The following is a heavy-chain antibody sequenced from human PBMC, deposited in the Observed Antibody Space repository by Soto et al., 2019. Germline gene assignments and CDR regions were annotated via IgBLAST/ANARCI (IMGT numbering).Heavy chain of an antibody. V-gene: IGHV3-23*01. Sequence: GGPLTLSCASSGFTFSSYAMSWVRHARAKGLEWVSLISGSGGSKYNADSFKGRFAISRDNSKNTLYLKMNSLRAEATAVYYCAKDNPPRFEKDRSDPLDYWGQGTLVTVSS. D-gene: IGHD3-22*01. CDR1: GFTFSSYA. J-gene: IGHJ4*02. CDR3: AKDNPPRFEKDRSDPLDY. CDR2: ISGSGGSK.